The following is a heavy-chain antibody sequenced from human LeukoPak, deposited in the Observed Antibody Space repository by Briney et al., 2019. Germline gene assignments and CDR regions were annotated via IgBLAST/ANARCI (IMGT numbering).Heavy chain of an antibody. V-gene: IGHV3-66*01. D-gene: IGHD5-24*01. CDR2: IYSGGST. Sequence: PGGSLRLSCAASGFTVSSNYMSWVRQVPGKGLEWVSSIYSGGSTYYTDSVKGRFTISRDNSKDTLYLQMNSLRAEDTAVYYCARDLAGYNSFDYWGQGTLVTVSS. J-gene: IGHJ4*02. CDR1: GFTVSSNY. CDR3: ARDLAGYNSFDY.